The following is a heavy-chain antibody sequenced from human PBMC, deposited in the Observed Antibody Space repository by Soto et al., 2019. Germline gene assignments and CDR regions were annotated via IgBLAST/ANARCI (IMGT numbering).Heavy chain of an antibody. CDR1: GYIFTTYG. Sequence: GASVKVSCKASGYIFTTYGLHWVRQAPGQRLEWMGWINPGNGNTNYSQKFQDRVTITRDTSATTAYMELSSLRSEDTAVYYCARGPLTISWYWGQGXPVTVYS. J-gene: IGHJ4*01. CDR2: INPGNGNT. CDR3: ARGPLTISWY. D-gene: IGHD6-13*01. V-gene: IGHV1-3*01.